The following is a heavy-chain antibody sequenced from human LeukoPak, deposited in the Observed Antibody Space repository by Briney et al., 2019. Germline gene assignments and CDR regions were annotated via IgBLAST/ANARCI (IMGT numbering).Heavy chain of an antibody. J-gene: IGHJ4*02. CDR3: ARGFREPGLLRYFDWLLFPYDY. CDR2: ISYDGSNK. D-gene: IGHD3-9*01. Sequence: QPGGSLRLSCAASGFTFSSYGMHWVRQAPGKGLEWVAVISYDGSNKYYADSVKGRFTISRDNSKNTLYLQMNSLRAEDTAVYYCARGFREPGLLRYFDWLLFPYDYWGQGTLVTVSS. CDR1: GFTFSSYG. V-gene: IGHV3-30*03.